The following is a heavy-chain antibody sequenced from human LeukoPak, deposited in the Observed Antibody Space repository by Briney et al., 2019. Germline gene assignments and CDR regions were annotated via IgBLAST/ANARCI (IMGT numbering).Heavy chain of an antibody. V-gene: IGHV3-15*01. J-gene: IGHJ4*02. CDR1: GFTFSNAW. D-gene: IGHD3-3*01. Sequence: GGSLRLSCAASGFTFSNAWMSWVRQAPGKGLEWVGRIKSKTDGGTTDYAAPVKGRFTISRDDSKNTLYLQMNSLKTEDTAVYYCTTPWVAYYDFWSGYGYWGQGTQVTVSS. CDR2: IKSKTDGGTT. CDR3: TTPWVAYYDFWSGYGY.